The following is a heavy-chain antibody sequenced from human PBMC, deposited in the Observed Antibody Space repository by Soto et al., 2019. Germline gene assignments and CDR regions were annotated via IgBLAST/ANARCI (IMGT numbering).Heavy chain of an antibody. CDR1: GYTFMTYG. CDR3: ARQFDYDSSGHYYAY. D-gene: IGHD3-22*01. CDR2: ISGYNGTP. Sequence: AAVKGSCKASGYTFMTYGINWVRQAPGQGLEWMGSISGYNGTPNYAQKFQGRLSITADESTTTVYMQLSSLRSEDTAVYYCARQFDYDSSGHYYAYWGQGTLVTVSS. V-gene: IGHV1-18*04. J-gene: IGHJ4*02.